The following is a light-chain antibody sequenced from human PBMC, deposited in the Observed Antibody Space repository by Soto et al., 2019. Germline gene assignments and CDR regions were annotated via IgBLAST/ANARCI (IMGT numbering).Light chain of an antibody. CDR1: SGSVSTSYY. J-gene: IGLJ2*01. CDR3: VLYMGSGIS. V-gene: IGLV8-61*01. CDR2: STN. Sequence: QTVVTQEPSFSVSPGGTVTLTCGLSSGSVSTSYYPSWYQQTPGQAPRTLIYSTNTRSSGVPDRFSGSILGNKAALTITGAQEDDESDYYCVLYMGSGISFGGGTKLTVL.